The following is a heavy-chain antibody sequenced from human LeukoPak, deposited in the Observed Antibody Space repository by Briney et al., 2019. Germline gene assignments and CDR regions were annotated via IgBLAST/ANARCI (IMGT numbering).Heavy chain of an antibody. CDR2: ISYDGSNK. CDR3: APITMTFLDY. CDR1: GFTFSSYA. J-gene: IGHJ4*02. V-gene: IGHV3-30-3*01. D-gene: IGHD3-22*01. Sequence: PGRSLRLSCAASGFTFSSYAMHWVRQAPGKGLEWVAVISYDGSNKYYADSVKGRFTISRDNSKNTLYLQMNSLRAEDTAVYHCAPITMTFLDYWGQGTLVTVSS.